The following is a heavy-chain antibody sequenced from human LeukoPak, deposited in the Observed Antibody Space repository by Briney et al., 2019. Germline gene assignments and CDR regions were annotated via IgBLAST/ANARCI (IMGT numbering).Heavy chain of an antibody. CDR1: GFTFSSFW. CDR2: IKIDGSEK. J-gene: IGHJ4*02. V-gene: IGHV3-7*05. Sequence: PGGSLRLSCAASGFTFSSFWMSWVRQAPGKGLEWVANIKIDGSEKYYVDSVKGRFTISRDNAKNSLYLQMNSLRAEDTAVYYCARDYGAFSFDYWGQGTLVTVSS. D-gene: IGHD3-16*01. CDR3: ARDYGAFSFDY.